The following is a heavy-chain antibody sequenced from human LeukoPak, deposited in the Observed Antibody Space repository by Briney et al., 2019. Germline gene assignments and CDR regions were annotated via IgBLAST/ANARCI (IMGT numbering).Heavy chain of an antibody. CDR1: GFSVSTNY. V-gene: IGHV3-53*01. J-gene: IGHJ2*01. Sequence: GGSLRLACAASGFSVSTNYMNWVRQAPGKGLEWVSILYSGSSTYCADSVEGRFIVSRDSSKNTLSLQMNDLRAEDTAVYYCARVGDHFHWYLDLWGRGTLVTVSS. CDR3: ARVGDHFHWYLDL. CDR2: LYSGSST. D-gene: IGHD3-3*02.